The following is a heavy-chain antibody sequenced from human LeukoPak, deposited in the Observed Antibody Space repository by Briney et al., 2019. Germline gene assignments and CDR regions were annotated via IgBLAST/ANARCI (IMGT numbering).Heavy chain of an antibody. Sequence: SETLSLTCSVSGGSISPYYWSWFRQPSGKGLEWIGYIFHSGITTYNPSLKSRVTISLDSSKNQFFLRLTSVTAADTAMYYCARAETLAAIYFDFWGQGSLVTVSS. CDR2: IFHSGIT. J-gene: IGHJ4*02. CDR3: ARAETLAAIYFDF. CDR1: GGSISPYY. D-gene: IGHD6-25*01. V-gene: IGHV4-59*01.